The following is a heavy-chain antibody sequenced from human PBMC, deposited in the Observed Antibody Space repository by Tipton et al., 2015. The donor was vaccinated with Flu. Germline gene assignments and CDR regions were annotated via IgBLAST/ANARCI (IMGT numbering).Heavy chain of an antibody. CDR3: ARDHPPSITVLGEITDYFGMDV. Sequence: RSLRLSCAASGFTFSSYAMHWVRQAPGKGLEWVAGIWYDGSNKYYADSVKGRFTISRDNAKNSLYLQVNSLRVEDTAEYYCARDHPPSITVLGEITDYFGMDVWGQGTTVTVSS. D-gene: IGHD3-3*01. CDR1: GFTFSSYA. CDR2: IWYDGSNK. V-gene: IGHV3-33*01. J-gene: IGHJ6*02.